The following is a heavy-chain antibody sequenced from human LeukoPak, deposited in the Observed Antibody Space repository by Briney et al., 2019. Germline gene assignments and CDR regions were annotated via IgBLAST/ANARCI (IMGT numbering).Heavy chain of an antibody. J-gene: IGHJ4*02. CDR3: VRQFAS. CDR2: VSGSGSTV. V-gene: IGHV3-48*01. Sequence: GGSRGLSCAASGFTFGDHIMNWVRQLPGKRLEWVAYVSGSGSTVYYADSVKGRFTVSRDNGKSSLYLQMNSLRVEDTALYYCVRQFASWGQGTLVTVSS. CDR1: GFTFGDHI.